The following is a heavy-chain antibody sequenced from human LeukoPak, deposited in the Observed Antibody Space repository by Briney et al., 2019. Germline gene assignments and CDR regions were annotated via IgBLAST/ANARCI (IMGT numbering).Heavy chain of an antibody. CDR2: ISSSSSYI. Sequence: GGSLRLSCAASGFTFSSFSMNWVRQAPGKGLEWVSSISSSSSYIYYADSVRGRFTISRDNTKNSLYLQMSSLRAEDTAVYYCARDHCTSTSCYCTFWGQGTLVTVSS. D-gene: IGHD2-2*01. J-gene: IGHJ4*02. CDR3: ARDHCTSTSCYCTF. CDR1: GFTFSSFS. V-gene: IGHV3-21*01.